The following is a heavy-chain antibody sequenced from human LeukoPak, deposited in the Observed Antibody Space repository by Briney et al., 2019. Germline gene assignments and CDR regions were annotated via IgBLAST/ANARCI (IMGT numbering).Heavy chain of an antibody. J-gene: IGHJ3*02. CDR2: IYYSGST. V-gene: IGHV4-59*01. CDR3: ARDSGQGYSYEGYSFDI. CDR1: GGSISSYY. Sequence: SETLSLTCTVSGGSISSYYWSWIRQPPGKGLEWIGYIYYSGSTNYNPSLKSRVTISVHTSKNQFSLKLRSVTAADTAVYYCARDSGQGYSYEGYSFDIWGQGTMVTVSS. D-gene: IGHD5-18*01.